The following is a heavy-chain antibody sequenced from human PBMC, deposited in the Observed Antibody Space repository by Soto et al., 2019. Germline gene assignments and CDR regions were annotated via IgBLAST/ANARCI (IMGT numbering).Heavy chain of an antibody. V-gene: IGHV4-31*03. CDR3: AASCVGCGAFNFYGMDA. Sequence: QVQLQESGPGLVKPSQTLSLTCTVSGGSISSGGYYWSWIRQHPGKGLEWIGYIYYSGSTYYYPPLRSRVTISVDTSKRQSSPELRSVTAADPAVYYCAASCVGCGAFNFYGMDAWGPGTTVTVSS. CDR2: IYYSGST. CDR1: GGSISSGGYY. J-gene: IGHJ6*02. D-gene: IGHD3-3*02.